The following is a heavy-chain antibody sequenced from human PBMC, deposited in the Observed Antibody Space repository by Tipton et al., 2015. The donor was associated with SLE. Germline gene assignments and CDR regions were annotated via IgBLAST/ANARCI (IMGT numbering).Heavy chain of an antibody. D-gene: IGHD3-3*01. J-gene: IGHJ4*02. Sequence: SLRLSCAASGFTFSSYGMHWVRQAPGKGLEWVTFIRYDGSNKYYADSVRGRFTISRDNSKNMVYLQMNFLRPEDTAVYYCAKGVPFGDFWGQGTLVTGSS. CDR3: AKGVPFGDF. V-gene: IGHV3-30*02. CDR2: IRYDGSNK. CDR1: GFTFSSYG.